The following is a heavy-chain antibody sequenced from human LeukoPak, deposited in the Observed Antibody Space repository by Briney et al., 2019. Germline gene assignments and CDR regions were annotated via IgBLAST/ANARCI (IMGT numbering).Heavy chain of an antibody. CDR3: AKDISSGLVYYFDY. D-gene: IGHD3-22*01. Sequence: GGSLRLSCAASGFTFSSYAMSWVRQAPGKGLGWVSAISGSGGSTYYADSVKGRFTISRDNSKNTLYLQMNSLRAEDTAVYYCAKDISSGLVYYFDYWGQGTLVTVSS. V-gene: IGHV3-23*01. CDR1: GFTFSSYA. CDR2: ISGSGGST. J-gene: IGHJ4*02.